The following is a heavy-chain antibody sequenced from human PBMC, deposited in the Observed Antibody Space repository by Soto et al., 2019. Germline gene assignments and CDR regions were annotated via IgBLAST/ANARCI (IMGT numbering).Heavy chain of an antibody. V-gene: IGHV4-31*03. CDR1: GGSISSGGYY. Sequence: SETLSLTCTVSGGSISSGGYYWSWIRQHPGKGLEWIGYIYYSGSTYYNPSLKSRVTISVDTSENQFSLKLSSVTAADTAVYYCARERVVVAATRHHYFDYWGQGTLVTVSS. CDR3: ARERVVVAATRHHYFDY. D-gene: IGHD2-15*01. CDR2: IYYSGST. J-gene: IGHJ4*02.